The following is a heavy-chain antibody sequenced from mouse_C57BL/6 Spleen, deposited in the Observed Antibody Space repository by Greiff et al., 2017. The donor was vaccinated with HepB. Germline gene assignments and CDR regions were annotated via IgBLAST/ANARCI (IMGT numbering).Heavy chain of an antibody. Sequence: EVQLVESGAELVRPGASVKLSCTASGFNIKDYYMHWVKQRPEQGLEWIGRIDPEDGDTEYAPKFQSKATMTADTSSNTAYLQLSSLTSEDTAVYYCTLNYCGSSSLEYWGQGTTLTVSS. CDR2: IDPEDGDT. CDR3: TLNYCGSSSLEY. D-gene: IGHD1-1*01. CDR1: GFNIKDYY. V-gene: IGHV14-1*01. J-gene: IGHJ2*01.